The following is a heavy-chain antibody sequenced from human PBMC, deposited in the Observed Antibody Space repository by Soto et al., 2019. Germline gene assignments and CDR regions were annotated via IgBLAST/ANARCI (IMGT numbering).Heavy chain of an antibody. CDR3: ARVSSSWLGGGYFDY. D-gene: IGHD6-13*01. J-gene: IGHJ4*02. Sequence: HHGGSLRLSCAASGFTFSSYWMHWVRQAPGKGLVWVSRINSDGSTTSYADSVKGRFTISRDNAKNTLYLQMNSLRAEDTAVYYCARVSSSWLGGGYFDYWGQGTLVTVSS. CDR1: GFTFSSYW. CDR2: INSDGSTT. V-gene: IGHV3-74*01.